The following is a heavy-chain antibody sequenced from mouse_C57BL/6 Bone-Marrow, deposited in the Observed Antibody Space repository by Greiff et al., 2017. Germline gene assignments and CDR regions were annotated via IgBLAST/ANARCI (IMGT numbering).Heavy chain of an antibody. V-gene: IGHV1-69*01. CDR3: AREGLRRDWYFDV. D-gene: IGHD2-4*01. CDR1: GYTFTSYW. Sequence: VQLQQPGAELVMPGASVKLSCKASGYTFTSYWMHWVKQRPGQGLEWIGEIDPSDSYTNYNQKFKGKSTLTVDKSSSTAYMQLSSLTSEGSAVYYCAREGLRRDWYFDVWGTGTTVTVSS. J-gene: IGHJ1*03. CDR2: IDPSDSYT.